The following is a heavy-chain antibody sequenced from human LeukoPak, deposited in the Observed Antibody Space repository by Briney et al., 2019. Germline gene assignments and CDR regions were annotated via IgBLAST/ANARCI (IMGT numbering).Heavy chain of an antibody. CDR1: GFTFSSYG. Sequence: GGSLRLSCAASGFTFSSYGMHWVRQAPGKGLEWVAVIWYDGSNKYYADSVKGRFTISRDNSKNTLYLQMNSLRAEDTAVYYCATYYDILSGYTFDYWGQGTLVAVSS. J-gene: IGHJ4*02. CDR2: IWYDGSNK. V-gene: IGHV3-33*01. D-gene: IGHD3-9*01. CDR3: ATYYDILSGYTFDY.